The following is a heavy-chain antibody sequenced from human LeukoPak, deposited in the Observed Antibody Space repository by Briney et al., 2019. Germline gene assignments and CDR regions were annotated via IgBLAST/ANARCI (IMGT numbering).Heavy chain of an antibody. CDR1: GYSFTSYW. CDR3: ARLGYCGGDCYLDYYGMDV. J-gene: IGHJ6*02. CDR2: IYPGDSDT. D-gene: IGHD2-21*02. V-gene: IGHV5-51*01. Sequence: GESLKISCKGSGYSFTSYWIGWVRQMPGKGLEWMGIIYPGDSDTRYSPSFQGQVTISADKSISTAYLQWSSLKASDTAMYYCARLGYCGGDCYLDYYGMDVWGQGTTVTVSS.